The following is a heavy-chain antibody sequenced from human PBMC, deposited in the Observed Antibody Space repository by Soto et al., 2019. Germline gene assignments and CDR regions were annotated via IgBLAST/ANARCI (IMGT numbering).Heavy chain of an antibody. CDR2: VKQDGSEI. CDR1: GFTFSNNW. J-gene: IGHJ4*02. V-gene: IGHV3-7*05. Sequence: EVHLVESGGGLVQSGGSLSLSCEASGFTFSNNWMTWVRQAPGKGLEWVASVKQDGSEIYYGDSVKGRFTISRDNAKNSLFLQLNSLRAEDTAMYYCARDPGISSGWYYFDYWGQGTLVTVSS. CDR3: ARDPGISSGWYYFDY. D-gene: IGHD6-19*01.